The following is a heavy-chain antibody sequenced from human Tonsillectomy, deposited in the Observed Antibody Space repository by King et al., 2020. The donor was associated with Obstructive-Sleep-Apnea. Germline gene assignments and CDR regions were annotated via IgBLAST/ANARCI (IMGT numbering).Heavy chain of an antibody. J-gene: IGHJ4*02. CDR3: ARDRGFRELLPVDY. Sequence: VQLVESGGGVVQPGRSLRLSCAASGFTFSSYGMHWVRQAPGKGLEWVAVMWYDGINKYYADSVKGRFTISRDNSKNTLYLQMNSLGAEETGVYYCARDRGFRELLPVDYWGQGTLVTVSS. CDR2: MWYDGINK. CDR1: GFTFSSYG. D-gene: IGHD1-26*01. V-gene: IGHV3-33*01.